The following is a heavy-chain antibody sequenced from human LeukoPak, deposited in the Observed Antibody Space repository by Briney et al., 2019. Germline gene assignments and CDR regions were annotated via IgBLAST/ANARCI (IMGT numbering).Heavy chain of an antibody. V-gene: IGHV5-51*01. J-gene: IGHJ6*03. Sequence: GESLKISCKGSGYSFASSWIGWVRQMPGKGLEWMGIIYPDDSDTRYSPSFEGQITISVDKSISTAYLQWSSLKASDTAVYYCARHGHCTNGVCYSNYYYHMVVWGKGTTVTVS. D-gene: IGHD2-8*01. CDR2: IYPDDSDT. CDR3: ARHGHCTNGVCYSNYYYHMVV. CDR1: GYSFASSW.